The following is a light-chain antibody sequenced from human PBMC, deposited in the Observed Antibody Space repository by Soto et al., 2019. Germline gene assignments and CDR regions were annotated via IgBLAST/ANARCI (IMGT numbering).Light chain of an antibody. Sequence: GVSDRFSGSKSGNTGSLLISGLQADDEADYYCFSYSWTAPLGVFGGGTKLTVL. CDR3: FSYSWTAPLGV. V-gene: IGLV2-14*01. J-gene: IGLJ2*01.